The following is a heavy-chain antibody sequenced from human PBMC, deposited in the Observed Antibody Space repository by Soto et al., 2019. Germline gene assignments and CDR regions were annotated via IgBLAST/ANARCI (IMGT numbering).Heavy chain of an antibody. Sequence: ASVKVSCKASGGTFSSYTISWVRQAPGQGLEWMGRIIPILGIANYAQKFQGRVTITADKSTSTAYMELSSLRSEDTAVYYCARGRGLGYCSGGSCFVYWGQGTLVTVSS. V-gene: IGHV1-69*02. J-gene: IGHJ4*02. CDR2: IIPILGIA. D-gene: IGHD2-15*01. CDR1: GGTFSSYT. CDR3: ARGRGLGYCSGGSCFVY.